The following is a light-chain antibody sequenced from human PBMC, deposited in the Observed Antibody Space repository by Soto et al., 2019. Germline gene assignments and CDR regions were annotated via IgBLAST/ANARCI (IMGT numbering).Light chain of an antibody. Sequence: DIQMTQSPSTLSASVGDRVTITCRASQSISSWLAWYQQKPGKAPKLLIYDASSLESGVPSRFSGSGSGTEFTLTISSLQHDDVATYYCQQYNSYPCTFGQGTKLEIK. CDR2: DAS. V-gene: IGKV1-5*01. CDR3: QQYNSYPCT. J-gene: IGKJ2*02. CDR1: QSISSW.